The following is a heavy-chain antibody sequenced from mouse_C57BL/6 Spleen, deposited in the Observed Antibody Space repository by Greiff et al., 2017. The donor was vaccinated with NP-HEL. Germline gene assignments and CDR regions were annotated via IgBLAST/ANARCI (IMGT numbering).Heavy chain of an antibody. J-gene: IGHJ1*03. CDR2: INYDGSST. Sequence: EVKLVESEGGLVQPGSSMKLSCTASGFTFSDYYMAWVRQVPEKGLEWVANINYDGSSTYYLDSLKSRFIISRDNAKNILYLQMSSLKSEDTATYYCASYDGYYGYFDVWGTGTTVTVSS. V-gene: IGHV5-16*01. D-gene: IGHD2-3*01. CDR1: GFTFSDYY. CDR3: ASYDGYYGYFDV.